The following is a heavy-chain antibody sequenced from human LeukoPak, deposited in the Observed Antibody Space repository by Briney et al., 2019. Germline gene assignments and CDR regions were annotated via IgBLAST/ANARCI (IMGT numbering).Heavy chain of an antibody. CDR3: ASGGP. CDR2: ISYDGSNK. J-gene: IGHJ5*02. V-gene: IGHV3-30*01. Sequence: GTSLRLSCAASGFTFSSYAMHWVRQAPGKGLEWVAVISYDGSNKYYADSVKGRFTISRDNSKNTLYLQMNSLRAEDTAVYYCASGGPWGQGTRVTVSS. D-gene: IGHD3-16*01. CDR1: GFTFSSYA.